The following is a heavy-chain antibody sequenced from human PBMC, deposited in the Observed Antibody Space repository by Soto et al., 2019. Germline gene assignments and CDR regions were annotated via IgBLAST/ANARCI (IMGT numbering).Heavy chain of an antibody. D-gene: IGHD1-26*01. J-gene: IGHJ3*02. CDR3: ARVWSYASAFDI. CDR2: ISYAGSNT. V-gene: IGHV3-30-3*01. CDR1: GFTFSTYA. Sequence: QVQLMESGGGVVQPGRSLRLSCAASGFTFSTYALHWVRQAPGKGLEWVAVISYAGSNTYYADSVKGRFTISRDNSKNTLSLQMNSLRAEDTAVYYCARVWSYASAFDIWGQGTMVTVSS.